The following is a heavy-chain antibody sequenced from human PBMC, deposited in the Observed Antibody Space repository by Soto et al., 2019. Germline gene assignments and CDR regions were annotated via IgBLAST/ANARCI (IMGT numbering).Heavy chain of an antibody. J-gene: IGHJ4*02. CDR3: ARLGSSWSFDY. Sequence: ESGGGVVQPGRSLRLSCAASGFTFSNYGIDWVRQAPGKGLEWVAVIWYDGNNKYYADSVKGRFTISRDNSKNTVYLQMNSLRAEDTAVYYCARLGSSWSFDYWGQGTLVTVSS. CDR2: IWYDGNNK. D-gene: IGHD6-13*01. CDR1: GFTFSNYG. V-gene: IGHV3-33*01.